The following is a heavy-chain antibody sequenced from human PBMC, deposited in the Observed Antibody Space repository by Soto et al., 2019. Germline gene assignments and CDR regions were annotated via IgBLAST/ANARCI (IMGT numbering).Heavy chain of an antibody. CDR1: GYRLNSYW. J-gene: IGHJ5*02. V-gene: IGHV5-51*01. CDR2: IFPSDSDT. Sequence: GESLKISCRTSGYRLNSYWIAWVCQMPGKGLEWMGIIFPSDSDTRYSPSFQGQVTISADRSTSTVFLQWASLKASDTAVYFCARKDKSGYFNWFDPWGQGTLVTVSS. D-gene: IGHD3-22*01. CDR3: ARKDKSGYFNWFDP.